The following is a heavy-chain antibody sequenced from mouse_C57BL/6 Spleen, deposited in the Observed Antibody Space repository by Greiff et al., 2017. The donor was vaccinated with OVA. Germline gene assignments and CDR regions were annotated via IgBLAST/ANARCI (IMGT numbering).Heavy chain of an antibody. V-gene: IGHV5-16*01. CDR2: INYDGSST. D-gene: IGHD4-1*01. CDR3: ARERLGYAMDY. J-gene: IGHJ4*01. CDR1: GFTFSDYY. Sequence: EVQLVESEGGLVQPGSSMKLSCTASGFTFSDYYMAWVRQVPEKGLEWVANINYDGSSTYYLDSLKSRFIISRDNAKNILYLQMSSLKSEDTATYYCARERLGYAMDYWGQGTSVTVSS.